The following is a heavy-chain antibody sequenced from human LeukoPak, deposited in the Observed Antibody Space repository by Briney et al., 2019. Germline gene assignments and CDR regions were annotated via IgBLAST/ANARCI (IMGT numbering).Heavy chain of an antibody. D-gene: IGHD2-2*01. J-gene: IGHJ4*02. CDR2: IHFDGTNK. CDR1: GFTFSSYG. CDR3: AKDPSWRVSYSFDS. Sequence: GGSLRLSCAASGFTFSSYGMHWVRQAPGKGLEWVTFIHFDGTNKYYADSVKGRFTISRDNSKNTLYLQMNSLRTEDTAVYYCAKDPSWRVSYSFDSWGQGTLVTVSS. V-gene: IGHV3-30*02.